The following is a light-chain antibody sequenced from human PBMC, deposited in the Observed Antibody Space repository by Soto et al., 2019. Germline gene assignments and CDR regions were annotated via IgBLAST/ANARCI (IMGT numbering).Light chain of an antibody. J-gene: IGLJ2*01. Sequence: QSALTQPAAVSGSPGQSITISCTGTSSDIGGYNYVSWYQQHPDNAPKLIIYEVSNRPSGVSNRFSGSKSGNTASLTISGLQAEDEADYYCSSYTDSNTFVVFGGGTKLTVL. CDR2: EVS. CDR3: SSYTDSNTFVV. V-gene: IGLV2-14*01. CDR1: SSDIGGYNY.